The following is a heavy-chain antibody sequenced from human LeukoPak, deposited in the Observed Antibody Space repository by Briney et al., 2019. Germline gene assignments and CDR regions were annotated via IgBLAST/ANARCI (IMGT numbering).Heavy chain of an antibody. CDR1: GFTFSSYA. V-gene: IGHV3-23*01. CDR3: AKGSRIAARPTIWFDS. J-gene: IGHJ5*01. CDR2: IFGSGGST. Sequence: PGGSLRLSCAASGFTFSSYAMYWVRQAPGKGLEWVSGIFGSGGSTHYADSVKGRFTVSRDNSKNTLSLQMNSLRAEDTAVYYCAKGSRIAARPTIWFDSWGQGTLVTVFS. D-gene: IGHD6-6*01.